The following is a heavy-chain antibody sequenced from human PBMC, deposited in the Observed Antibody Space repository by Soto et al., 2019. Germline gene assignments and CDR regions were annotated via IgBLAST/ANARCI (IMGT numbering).Heavy chain of an antibody. J-gene: IGHJ4*02. CDR2: INPSCGST. D-gene: IGHD6-19*01. CDR1: GYTFTGYY. V-gene: IGHV1-46*03. Sequence: QVQLVQSGAEVKKPGASVKVSCKASGYTFTGYYMHWVRQAPGQGLEWMAIINPSCGSTSYAQKFQGRVTMTGDTSTNTVFMELTSLRSEDTAVYYCARGRVAVAGTYYIDYWGQGTLVTVSS. CDR3: ARGRVAVAGTYYIDY.